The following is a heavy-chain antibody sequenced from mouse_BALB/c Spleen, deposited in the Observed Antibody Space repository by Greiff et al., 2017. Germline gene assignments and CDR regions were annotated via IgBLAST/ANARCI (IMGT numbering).Heavy chain of an antibody. CDR2: IYPGGGYT. J-gene: IGHJ2*01. Sequence: VQLQQSGAELVRPGTSVKISCKASGYTFTNYWLGWVKQRPGHGLEWIGDIYPGGGYTNYNEKFKGKATLTADTSSSTAYMQLSSLTSEDSAVYFCARKGAYYGSSYPFDYWGQGTTLTVSS. CDR3: ARKGAYYGSSYPFDY. V-gene: IGHV1-63*02. D-gene: IGHD1-1*01. CDR1: GYTFTNYW.